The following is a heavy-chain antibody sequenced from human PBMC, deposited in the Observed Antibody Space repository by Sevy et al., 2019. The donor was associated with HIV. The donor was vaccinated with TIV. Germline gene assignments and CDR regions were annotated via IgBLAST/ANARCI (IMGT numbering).Heavy chain of an antibody. V-gene: IGHV4-30-2*01. J-gene: IGHJ4*02. CDR1: GGSISSGGYS. Sequence: SETLSLTCAVSGGSISSGGYSWSWIRQPPGKGLEWIGYIYHSGSTYYNPSHKSRVTISVDRSKNRFSLKLSSVTAADTAVYYCARVMDCSSTSCPFDYWGQGTLVTVSS. CDR2: IYHSGST. CDR3: ARVMDCSSTSCPFDY. D-gene: IGHD2-2*01.